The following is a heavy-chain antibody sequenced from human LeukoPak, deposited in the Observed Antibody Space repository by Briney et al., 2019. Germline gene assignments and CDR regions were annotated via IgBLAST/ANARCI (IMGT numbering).Heavy chain of an antibody. J-gene: IGHJ3*02. CDR1: GFTLSSYA. V-gene: IGHV3-23*01. D-gene: IGHD6-19*01. CDR3: ARVGHSSGWYVTPDAFDI. CDR2: ISGSGGST. Sequence: PGGSLRLSCAASGFTLSSYAMSWVRQAPGKGLEWVSAISGSGGSTYYADSVKGRFTISRDNSKNTLYLQMNSLRAEDTAVYYCARVGHSSGWYVTPDAFDIWGQGTMVTVSS.